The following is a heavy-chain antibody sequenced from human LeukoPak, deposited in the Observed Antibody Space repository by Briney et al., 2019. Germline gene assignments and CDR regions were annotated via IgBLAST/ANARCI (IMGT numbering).Heavy chain of an antibody. V-gene: IGHV3-30-3*01. D-gene: IGHD1-7*01. Sequence: GGSLRLSCAASGFTFSDYAMHWVRQAPGRGLEWVGYISKDGSDKYYPGSVRGRFTISRDNSKNTIYLQMDSLRAEATAIYYCARDYWWNYDYWGQGTLVTVSS. CDR1: GFTFSDYA. CDR2: ISKDGSDK. CDR3: ARDYWWNYDY. J-gene: IGHJ4*02.